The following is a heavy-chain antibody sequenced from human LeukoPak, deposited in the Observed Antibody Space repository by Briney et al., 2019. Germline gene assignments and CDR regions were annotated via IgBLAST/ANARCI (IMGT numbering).Heavy chain of an antibody. D-gene: IGHD2-2*01. V-gene: IGHV4-31*11. CDR2: IYYSGST. CDR3: ARRIPASTFDY. J-gene: IGHJ4*02. Sequence: SETLSLNCAVYGGSFSSGGYYWSWIRQHPGKGLEWIGYIYYSGSTYYNPSLKSRVTISVDTSKNQFSLKLSSVTAADTAVYYCARRIPASTFDYWGQGTLVTVSS. CDR1: GGSFSSGGYY.